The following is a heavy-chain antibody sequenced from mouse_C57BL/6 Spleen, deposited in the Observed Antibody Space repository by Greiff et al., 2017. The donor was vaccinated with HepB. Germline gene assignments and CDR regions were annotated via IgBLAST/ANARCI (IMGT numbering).Heavy chain of an antibody. CDR3: ARVTTVVATSNFFDY. D-gene: IGHD1-1*01. Sequence: EVQVVESGGGLVKPGGSLKLSCAASGFTFSSYAMSWVRQTPEKRLEWVATISDGGSYTYYPDNVKGRFTISRDNAKNNLYLQMSHLKSEDTAMYYCARVTTVVATSNFFDYWGQGTTLTVSS. J-gene: IGHJ2*01. CDR1: GFTFSSYA. CDR2: ISDGGSYT. V-gene: IGHV5-4*01.